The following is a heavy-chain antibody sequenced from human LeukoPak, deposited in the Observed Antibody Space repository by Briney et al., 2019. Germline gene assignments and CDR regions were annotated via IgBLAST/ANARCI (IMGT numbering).Heavy chain of an antibody. J-gene: IGHJ4*02. CDR1: GFTFSSYS. V-gene: IGHV3-21*01. D-gene: IGHD3-22*01. CDR2: ISSSSSYI. CDR3: ARVGSEGDYYDSSGYFDY. Sequence: GGSLGLSCAASGFTFSSYSMNWVRQAPGKGLEWVSSISSSSSYIYYADSVKGRFTISRDNAKNSLYLQMNSLRAEDTAVYYCARVGSEGDYYDSSGYFDYWGQGTLVTVSS.